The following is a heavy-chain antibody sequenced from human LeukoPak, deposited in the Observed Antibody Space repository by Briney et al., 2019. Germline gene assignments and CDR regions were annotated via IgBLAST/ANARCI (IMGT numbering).Heavy chain of an antibody. Sequence: GGSLRLSCAASGFTFSSTSMNWVRQAPGKGLEWVSYIRGSGTTIYYADSVKGRFTISRDNAKNSLYLQMNSLRAEDTAVYYCARDYDYWGQGTLVTVSS. CDR1: GFTFSSTS. CDR3: ARDYDY. CDR2: IRGSGTTI. V-gene: IGHV3-48*04. J-gene: IGHJ4*01.